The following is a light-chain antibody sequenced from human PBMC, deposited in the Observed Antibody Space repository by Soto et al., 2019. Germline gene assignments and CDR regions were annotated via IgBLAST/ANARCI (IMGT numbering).Light chain of an antibody. CDR3: TSYVGNDIWV. J-gene: IGLJ3*02. Sequence: QSALTQPPSAYGSPGQSVTISCTRTSSDVGAYKYVSWYQQYPGKAPKLMIYEVTKRPSGVPDRFSGSKSGNTASLTVSGLQAEDEADYYCTSYVGNDIWVFGGGTKLTVL. CDR1: SSDVGAYKY. V-gene: IGLV2-8*01. CDR2: EVT.